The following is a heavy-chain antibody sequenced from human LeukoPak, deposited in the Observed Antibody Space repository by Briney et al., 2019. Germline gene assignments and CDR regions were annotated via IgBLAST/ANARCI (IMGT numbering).Heavy chain of an antibody. CDR2: IKQDGSEK. J-gene: IGHJ6*03. V-gene: IGHV3-7*01. CDR1: GFTFSSYW. Sequence: GGSLRLSCAASGFTFSSYWMSWVRQAPGKGLEWVANIKQDGSEKYYVDTVKCRFTISRDNAKNSLYLQMNSLRAEDTAVYYCARDYYDSSGYTNYYYYYYMDVWGKGTTVTVSS. D-gene: IGHD3-22*01. CDR3: ARDYYDSSGYTNYYYYYYMDV.